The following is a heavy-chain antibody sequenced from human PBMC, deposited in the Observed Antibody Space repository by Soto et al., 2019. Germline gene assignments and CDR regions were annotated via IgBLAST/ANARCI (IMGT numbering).Heavy chain of an antibody. D-gene: IGHD3-16*01. CDR1: GYSVSTNNYY. J-gene: IGHJ4*02. CDR2: IAYNGGT. Sequence: QLQLQESGPGPVKPSETLSLTCTVSGYSVSTNNYYWGWIRQPPGKGLEWIGSIAYNGGTYYNPSLKRRVTISLDTSKNQFSLRLRSVSAADTAVYFCAAGGGGFLAIPNDYWGQGSLVTVSS. CDR3: AAGGGGFLAIPNDY. V-gene: IGHV4-39*01.